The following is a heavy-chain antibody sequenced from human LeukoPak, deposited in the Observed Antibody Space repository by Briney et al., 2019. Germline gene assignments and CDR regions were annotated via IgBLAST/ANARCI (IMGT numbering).Heavy chain of an antibody. Sequence: SETLSLTCNVSGGSISSYYWTCIPQTPGKGLEGSGYIYYNGETNYNPSLKSRVIISLDTSKNQFSLKVTSVTAADTAVYYCARHVLFYYYYSTDVWGQGTTVTVSS. D-gene: IGHD3-10*01. J-gene: IGHJ6*03. CDR3: ARHVLFYYYYSTDV. CDR1: GGSISSYY. V-gene: IGHV4-59*08. CDR2: IYYNGET.